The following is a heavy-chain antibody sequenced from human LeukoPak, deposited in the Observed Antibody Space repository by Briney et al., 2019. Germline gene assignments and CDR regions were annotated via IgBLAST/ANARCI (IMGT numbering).Heavy chain of an antibody. Sequence: PGGSLRLSCAASGFTFSNYNMNWVRQAPGKGLEWVSFISGSSEYIYYADSVKGRFTISRDNAKNSLYLQMNSLRAEDTAVYYCARGTPTTRDFDSWRQGTLVTVSS. J-gene: IGHJ4*02. CDR3: ARGTPTTRDFDS. CDR2: ISGSSEYI. D-gene: IGHD4-11*01. V-gene: IGHV3-21*01. CDR1: GFTFSNYN.